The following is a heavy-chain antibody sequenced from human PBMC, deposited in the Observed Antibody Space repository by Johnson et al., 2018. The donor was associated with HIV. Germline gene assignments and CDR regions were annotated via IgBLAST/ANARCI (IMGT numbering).Heavy chain of an antibody. CDR1: RFTFEDHD. Sequence: VQLVESGGGVVRPGGSLRLSCEASRFTFEDHDMSWVRQVPGKGLEWVSGINWNGGSTGYADSVKGRFIISRDNPRNTLYLQMNSLRAEDTAVYYCARVRDYNFWSGQQSRHAFDIWGQGTMVTVSS. J-gene: IGHJ3*02. CDR2: INWNGGST. CDR3: ARVRDYNFWSGQQSRHAFDI. D-gene: IGHD3-3*01. V-gene: IGHV3-20*04.